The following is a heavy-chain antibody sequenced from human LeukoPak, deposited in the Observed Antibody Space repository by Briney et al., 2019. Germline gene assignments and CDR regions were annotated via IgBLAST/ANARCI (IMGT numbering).Heavy chain of an antibody. CDR3: AKALGPYYYGSGSYHDY. CDR2: IRYDGSNK. CDR1: GFTFSSYG. Sequence: GGSLRLSCAASGFTFSSYGMHWARQAPGKGLEWVAFIRYDGSNKYYADSVKGRFTISRDNSKNTLYLQMNGLRAEDTAVYYCAKALGPYYYGSGSYHDYWGQGTLVTVSS. V-gene: IGHV3-30*02. D-gene: IGHD3-10*01. J-gene: IGHJ4*02.